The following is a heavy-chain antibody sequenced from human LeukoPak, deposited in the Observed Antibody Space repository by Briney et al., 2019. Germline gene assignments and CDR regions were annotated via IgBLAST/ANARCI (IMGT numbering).Heavy chain of an antibody. V-gene: IGHV1-69*13. CDR2: IIPIFGTA. Sequence: SVKVSCKASGGTFSSYAISWVRQAPGQGLEWMGGIIPIFGTANYAQKFQGRVTITADESTSTAYMELSSLRSEDTAVYYCARVVTQSGSGFSTLHLDYWGQGTLVTVSS. J-gene: IGHJ4*02. CDR3: ARVVTQSGSGFSTLHLDY. D-gene: IGHD3-10*01. CDR1: GGTFSSYA.